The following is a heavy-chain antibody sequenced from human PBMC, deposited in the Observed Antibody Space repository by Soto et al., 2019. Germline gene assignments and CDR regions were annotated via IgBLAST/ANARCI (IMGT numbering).Heavy chain of an antibody. J-gene: IGHJ3*02. D-gene: IGHD2-21*02. CDR2: IYHSGST. CDR1: GGSISSGGYS. CDR3: ARGDCGGDCSDAFDI. V-gene: IGHV4-30-2*01. Sequence: SETLSLTCAVSGGSISSGGYSWSWIRQPPGKGLEWIGYIYHSGSTYYNPSLKSRVTISVDRSKNQFSLKLSSVTAADTAVYYCARGDCGGDCSDAFDIWGQGTMVTV.